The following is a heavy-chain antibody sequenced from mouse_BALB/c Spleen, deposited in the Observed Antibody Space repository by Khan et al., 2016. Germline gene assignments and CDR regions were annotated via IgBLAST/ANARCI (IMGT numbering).Heavy chain of an antibody. CDR2: ISTYYGDT. J-gene: IGHJ4*01. D-gene: IGHD2-1*01. CDR3: TREGLNYDYAMDY. CDR1: GYTFTDYA. Sequence: QVQLQQPGAELVRPGVSVKISCKGSGYTFTDYAMHWVKQSPAKSLEWIGVISTYYGDTSYNQTFEGKATMTVDKSYSTAYMELGRLTSEDSAIYYCTREGLNYDYAMDYWGQGTSVTVSA. V-gene: IGHV1S137*01.